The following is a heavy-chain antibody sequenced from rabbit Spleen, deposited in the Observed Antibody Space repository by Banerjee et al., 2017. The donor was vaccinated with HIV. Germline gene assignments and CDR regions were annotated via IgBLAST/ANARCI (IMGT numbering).Heavy chain of an antibody. J-gene: IGHJ2*01. Sequence: EESGGDLVKPEGSLTLTCTASGFSFSSNYWICWVRQAPGKGLEWIACIYTGFSGSTYYANWPKGRFTISKTSSTTVTLQMTSLTAADTATYFCARNYVNAFDPWGQGTLVTVS. V-gene: IGHV1S45*01. CDR1: GFSFSSNYW. CDR2: IYTGFSGST. D-gene: IGHD1-1*01. CDR3: ARNYVNAFDP.